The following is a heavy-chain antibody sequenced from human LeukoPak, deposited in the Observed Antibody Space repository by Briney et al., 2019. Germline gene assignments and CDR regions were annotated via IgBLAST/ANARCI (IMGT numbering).Heavy chain of an antibody. V-gene: IGHV3-48*04. J-gene: IGHJ4*02. D-gene: IGHD5-18*01. CDR2: ISSAGTPI. Sequence: GGSLRLSCAASGFTFNTFSMNWVRQAPGKGLEWVSYISSAGTPIHYADSVKGRFTISRDNAKNSLFLQMNSLRAEDTAVYYCARDLASVRFTYAYWGQGTLVTVSS. CDR1: GFTFNTFS. CDR3: ARDLASVRFTYAY.